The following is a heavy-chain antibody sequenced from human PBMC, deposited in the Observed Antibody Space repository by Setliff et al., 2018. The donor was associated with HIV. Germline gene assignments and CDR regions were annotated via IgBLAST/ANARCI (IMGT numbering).Heavy chain of an antibody. CDR3: ARVAPPYYYDSSGYYAFDI. D-gene: IGHD3-22*01. J-gene: IGHJ3*02. CDR2: ISSSGSTI. Sequence: GGSLRLSCAASGFTFSSYEMNWVRQAPGKGLEWVSYISSSGSTIYYADSVKGRFTISRDNAKNSLFLQMNSLRAEDTAVYYCARVAPPYYYDSSGYYAFDIWGQGTMVTVSS. V-gene: IGHV3-48*03. CDR1: GFTFSSYE.